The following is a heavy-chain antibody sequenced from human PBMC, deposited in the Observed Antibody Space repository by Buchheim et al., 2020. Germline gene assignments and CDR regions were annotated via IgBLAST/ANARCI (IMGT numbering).Heavy chain of an antibody. Sequence: QVQLVQSGAEVKKPGASVKVSCKASGYTFTSYYMHWVRQAPGQGLEWMGIINPSGGSTSYAQKFQGRVTMTRDTSTSPVYMELSSLRSEDTAVYYCARPPRSNYYDSSGPRFDYWGQGTL. CDR3: ARPPRSNYYDSSGPRFDY. CDR2: INPSGGST. V-gene: IGHV1-46*01. CDR1: GYTFTSYY. D-gene: IGHD3-22*01. J-gene: IGHJ4*02.